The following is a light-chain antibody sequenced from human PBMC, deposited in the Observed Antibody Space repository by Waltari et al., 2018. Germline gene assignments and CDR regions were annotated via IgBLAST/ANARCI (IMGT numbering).Light chain of an antibody. CDR2: KAS. Sequence: DIQMTQSPSTLSASVGDRVTITCRASQSISNWLAWYQQKPGKAPKLLIYKASTLESGVPSRFSGSGSGTEFTLTISSLQPGDFATYYCQQYNSYSLLTFGGGTKVEIK. V-gene: IGKV1-5*03. J-gene: IGKJ4*01. CDR3: QQYNSYSLLT. CDR1: QSISNW.